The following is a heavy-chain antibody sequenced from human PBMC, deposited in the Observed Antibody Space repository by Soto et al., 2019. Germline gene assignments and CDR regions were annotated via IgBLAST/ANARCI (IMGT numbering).Heavy chain of an antibody. CDR2: ISGSGGST. D-gene: IGHD3-3*01. V-gene: IGHV3-23*01. Sequence: EVQLLESGGGLVQPGGSLRLSCAASGFTFSSYAMSWVRQAPGKGLEWVSAISGSGGSTYYADSVKARFTISRDNSKNTLYLQMNSLRAEDTAVYYCAKDGYDFWSGYYGSFDYWGQGTLVTVSS. CDR1: GFTFSSYA. CDR3: AKDGYDFWSGYYGSFDY. J-gene: IGHJ4*02.